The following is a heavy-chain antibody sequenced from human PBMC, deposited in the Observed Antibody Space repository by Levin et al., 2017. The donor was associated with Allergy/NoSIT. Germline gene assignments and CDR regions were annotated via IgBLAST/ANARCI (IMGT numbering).Heavy chain of an antibody. Sequence: GESLKISCAASGFTFDDYGMSWVRQAPGKGLEWVSGINWNGGSTGYADSVKGRFTISRDNAKNSLYLQMNSLRAEDTALYYCARDTELPEYYYGSGSYYSLPLDYWGQGTLVTVSS. D-gene: IGHD3-10*01. CDR3: ARDTELPEYYYGSGSYYSLPLDY. J-gene: IGHJ4*02. CDR2: INWNGGST. CDR1: GFTFDDYG. V-gene: IGHV3-20*04.